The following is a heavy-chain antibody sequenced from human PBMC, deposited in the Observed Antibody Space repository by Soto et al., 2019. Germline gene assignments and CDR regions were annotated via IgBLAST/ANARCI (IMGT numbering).Heavy chain of an antibody. V-gene: IGHV1-2*04. CDR2: INPNSGGT. J-gene: IGHJ6*02. D-gene: IGHD3-3*01. CDR1: GYTFTGYY. CDR3: ARDLKRITIFGVVIPDYYGMDV. Sequence: GASVKASSKAPGYTFTGYYMHWVRQSPGQGLEGMGWINPNSGGTNYAQKFQGWVTMTRDTSISTAYMELSRLRSDDTAVYYCARDLKRITIFGVVIPDYYGMDVWGQGTTVTVSS.